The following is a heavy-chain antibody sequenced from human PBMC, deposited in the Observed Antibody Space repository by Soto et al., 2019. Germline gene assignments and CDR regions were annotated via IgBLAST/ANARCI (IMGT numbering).Heavy chain of an antibody. D-gene: IGHD3-10*01. CDR3: ARDQRYYGSGYYYSDS. V-gene: IGHV1-18*04. CDR2: MSAFTGKA. Sequence: ASVKVSCKASGDTFISYGISWVRQAPGQGLEWVGWMSAFTGKADYAQIFQDRVTMTTDTFTSTAYMELRSLRSDDTAVYYCARDQRYYGSGYYYSDSWGQGTLVTVSS. J-gene: IGHJ1*01. CDR1: GDTFISYG.